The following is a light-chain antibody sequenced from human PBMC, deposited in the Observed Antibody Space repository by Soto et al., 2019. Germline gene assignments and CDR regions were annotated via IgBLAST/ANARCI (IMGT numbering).Light chain of an antibody. J-gene: IGKJ5*01. CDR2: AAS. Sequence: DIQMTQSPSSLSASVGDRVTITCRASQSIHSYLNWYQQKPGKAPKLLIYAASSLQSGVPSRFSGSVSATDFSLTSSSLQPEDFATYYCQQSYRTPTSITFGLGTRLEI. CDR3: QQSYRTPTSIT. V-gene: IGKV1-39*01. CDR1: QSIHSY.